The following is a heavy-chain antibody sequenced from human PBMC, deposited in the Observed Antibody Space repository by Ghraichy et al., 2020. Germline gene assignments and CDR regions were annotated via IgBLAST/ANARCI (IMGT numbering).Heavy chain of an antibody. J-gene: IGHJ1*01. V-gene: IGHV4-39*01. CDR1: GGSISSSSYY. D-gene: IGHD6-19*01. CDR2: IYYSGST. CDR3: ARQVGRIAVAGTGFQH. Sequence: SETLSLTCTVSGGSISSSSYYWGWIRQPPGKGLEWIGSIYYSGSTYYNPSLKSRVTISVDTSKNQFSLKLSSVTAADTAVYYCARQVGRIAVAGTGFQHWGQGTLVTVSS.